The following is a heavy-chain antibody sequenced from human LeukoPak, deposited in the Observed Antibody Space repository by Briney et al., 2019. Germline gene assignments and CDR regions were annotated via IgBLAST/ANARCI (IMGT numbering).Heavy chain of an antibody. CDR1: GGSFSGNY. CDR2: INHSGST. J-gene: IGHJ4*02. Sequence: SETLSLTCAVYGGSFSGNYWSWIRQPPGKGLEWIGEINHSGSTNYNPSLKSRVTISVDTSKNQFSLKLSSVTAADTAVYYCARSRGSYPPGDYWGQGTLVTVSS. D-gene: IGHD1-26*01. CDR3: ARSRGSYPPGDY. V-gene: IGHV4-34*01.